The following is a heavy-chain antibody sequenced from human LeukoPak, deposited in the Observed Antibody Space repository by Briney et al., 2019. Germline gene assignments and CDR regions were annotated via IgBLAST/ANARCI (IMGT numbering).Heavy chain of an antibody. CDR2: IKQDGSEK. CDR3: AKGRSGGSHELDY. J-gene: IGHJ4*02. V-gene: IGHV3-7*01. D-gene: IGHD3-16*01. Sequence: GGSLRLSCAASGFTFSSYWMSWVRQAPGKGLEWVANIKQDGSEKYYVDSVKGRFTISRDNAKNSLYLQMNSLRAEDTAVYYCAKGRSGGSHELDYWGQGTLVTVSS. CDR1: GFTFSSYW.